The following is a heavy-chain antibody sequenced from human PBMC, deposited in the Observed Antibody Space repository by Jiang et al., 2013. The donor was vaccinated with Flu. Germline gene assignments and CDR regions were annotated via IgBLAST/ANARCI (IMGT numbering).Heavy chain of an antibody. D-gene: IGHD4-23*01. CDR3: ARQRGEALSDTVVYYNCGMDV. CDR1: GFELQEQL. CDR2: LYADGRT. V-gene: IGHV3-66*04. Sequence: QLVESGGGLVQPGGSLRLSCVASGFELQEQLHELGPPVAGKGLEWVSLLYADGRTDYADSVRGRFTISSDNSQNTLYLQMNSLRVEDTGVYYCARQRGEALSDTVVYYNCGMDVWGEGTTVTVSS. J-gene: IGHJ6*04.